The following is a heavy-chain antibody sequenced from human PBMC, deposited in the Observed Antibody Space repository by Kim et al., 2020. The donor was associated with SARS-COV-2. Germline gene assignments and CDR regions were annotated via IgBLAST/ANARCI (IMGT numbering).Heavy chain of an antibody. Sequence: GEARYTISRDNTKNRVYLQLNSVRAEDTALYYCARDLRGKQQLGDAFDIWGQGTMVTVSS. V-gene: IGHV3-23*01. D-gene: IGHD6-13*01. CDR3: ARDLRGKQQLGDAFDI. J-gene: IGHJ3*02.